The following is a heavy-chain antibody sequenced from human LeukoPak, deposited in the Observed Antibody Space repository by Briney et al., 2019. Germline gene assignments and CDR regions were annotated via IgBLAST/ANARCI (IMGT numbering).Heavy chain of an antibody. CDR1: IYTFTSYG. Sequence: ASVKVSCKASIYTFTSYGISWVRQAPGQGLEWMGWISAYNGNTNYAQKLQGRVTMTTDTSTSTAYMELRSLRSEDTAVYYCARAKEIVGATSSFDYWGQGTLVTVSS. V-gene: IGHV1-18*01. D-gene: IGHD1-26*01. CDR2: ISAYNGNT. J-gene: IGHJ4*02. CDR3: ARAKEIVGATSSFDY.